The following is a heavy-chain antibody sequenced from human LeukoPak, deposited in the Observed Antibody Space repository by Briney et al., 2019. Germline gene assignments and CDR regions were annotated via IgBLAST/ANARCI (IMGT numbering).Heavy chain of an antibody. CDR2: ISGSGGRT. CDR1: RLTFSIYA. J-gene: IGHJ5*02. Sequence: GGSLRLSCAASRLTFSIYAMSWVRQAPGKGLEWVSTISGSGGRTYYADSVKGRFTISRDNSKNTLYLQMKSLRAEDTAVYYCAKEGSEMATTHSWFDPWGQGTLVTVSS. D-gene: IGHD5-24*01. V-gene: IGHV3-23*01. CDR3: AKEGSEMATTHSWFDP.